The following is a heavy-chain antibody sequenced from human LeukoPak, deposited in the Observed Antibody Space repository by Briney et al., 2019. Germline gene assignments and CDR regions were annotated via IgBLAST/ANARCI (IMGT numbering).Heavy chain of an antibody. V-gene: IGHV4-59*08. CDR2: IYYSGST. J-gene: IGHJ4*02. D-gene: IGHD5-18*01. Sequence: PSETLSLTCTVSGGSMSSYYWSWIRQPPGKGLEWIAYIYYSGSTNNNPSLKSRVTISVDTSKNQFSLKLSSVTAADTAVYYCARQGIQQWLPFDYWGQGTLVTVSS. CDR1: GGSMSSYY. CDR3: ARQGIQQWLPFDY.